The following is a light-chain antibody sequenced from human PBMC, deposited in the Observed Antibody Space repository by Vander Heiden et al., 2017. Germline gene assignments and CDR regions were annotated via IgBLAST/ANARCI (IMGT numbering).Light chain of an antibody. CDR3: QQYYSYPPG. V-gene: IGKV1-8*01. Sequence: AIRMTQSPSSFSASTGDRVTITCRASQGISSYLAWYQQKPGKAPKLLIYAASTLQSGVPSRFSGSGSGTGFTLTISCLQSEDFATYYCQQYYSYPPGFGPGTKVDIK. J-gene: IGKJ3*01. CDR1: QGISSY. CDR2: AAS.